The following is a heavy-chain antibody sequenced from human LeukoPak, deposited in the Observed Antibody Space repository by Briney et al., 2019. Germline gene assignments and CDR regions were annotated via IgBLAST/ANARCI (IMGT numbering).Heavy chain of an antibody. CDR2: FDPEDGGT. D-gene: IGHD3-22*01. CDR3: ATIDGHYDSSGY. J-gene: IGHJ4*02. CDR1: GYTLTELS. Sequence: GASVKVSCKVSGYTLTELSMHWVRQAPGKGLEWMGGFDPEDGGTIYAQKFQGRVTMTEDTSTDTAYMELSSLRSEDTAAYYCATIDGHYDSSGYWGQGTLVIVSS. V-gene: IGHV1-24*01.